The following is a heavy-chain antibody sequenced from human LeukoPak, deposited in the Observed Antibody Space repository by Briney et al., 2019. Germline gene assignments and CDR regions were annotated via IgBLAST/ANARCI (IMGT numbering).Heavy chain of an antibody. Sequence: GASVKVSCKASGYTFTSYDINWVRQATGQGLEWMGWMNPNSGNTGYAQKFQGRVTMTRNTSISTAYMEPSSLRSEDTAVYYCARLSRGKTRRWFGELSLYYYYYMDVWGKGTTVTVSS. CDR3: ARLSRGKTRRWFGELSLYYYYYMDV. D-gene: IGHD3-10*01. CDR2: MNPNSGNT. V-gene: IGHV1-8*01. CDR1: GYTFTSYD. J-gene: IGHJ6*03.